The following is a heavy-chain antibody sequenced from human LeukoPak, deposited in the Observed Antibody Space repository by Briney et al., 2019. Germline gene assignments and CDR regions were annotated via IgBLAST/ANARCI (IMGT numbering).Heavy chain of an antibody. J-gene: IGHJ4*02. Sequence: PGGSLRLSCVASGFTFSNYGMHWVRQAPGKGLEWVAFIRTDESHQSYADSVKGRFTISRDNSKNTLYLQMSSLRVEDTAVYYCAKAVAPGAISHDYWGQGTLVTVSS. CDR2: IRTDESHQ. D-gene: IGHD2-2*01. CDR1: GFTFSNYG. CDR3: AKAVAPGAISHDY. V-gene: IGHV3-30*02.